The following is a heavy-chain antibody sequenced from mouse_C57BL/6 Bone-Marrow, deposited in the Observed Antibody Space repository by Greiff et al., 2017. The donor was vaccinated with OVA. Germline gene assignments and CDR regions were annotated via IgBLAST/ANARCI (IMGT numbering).Heavy chain of an antibody. D-gene: IGHD1-1*01. CDR3: ARTHYGSNYALDY. CDR2: IYPGSGNT. CDR1: GYTFTDYY. Sequence: VKLVESGAELVRPGASVKLSCKASGYTFTDYYINWVKQRPGQGLEWIARIYPGSGNTYYNEKFKGKATLTAEKSSSTAYMQLSILTSKDSDVAFYARTHYGSNYALDYWGQGTSVTVSS. V-gene: IGHV1-76*01. J-gene: IGHJ4*01.